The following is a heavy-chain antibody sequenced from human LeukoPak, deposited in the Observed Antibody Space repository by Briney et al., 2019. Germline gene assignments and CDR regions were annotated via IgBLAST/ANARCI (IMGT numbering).Heavy chain of an antibody. Sequence: ASVKVSCKASGGTFSSYAISWVRQAPGQGLEWMGGIIPIFGTANYAQKFQGRVTITADKSTSTAYMELSSLRSEDTAVYYCARGSPPRRNYDSRGYYSYYFDYWGQGTLVTVSS. D-gene: IGHD3-22*01. CDR3: ARGSPPRRNYDSRGYYSYYFDY. J-gene: IGHJ4*02. V-gene: IGHV1-69*06. CDR1: GGTFSSYA. CDR2: IIPIFGTA.